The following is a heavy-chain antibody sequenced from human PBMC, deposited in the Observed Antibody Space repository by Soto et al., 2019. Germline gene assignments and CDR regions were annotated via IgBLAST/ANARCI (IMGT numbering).Heavy chain of an antibody. V-gene: IGHV3-21*02. CDR1: GFIFTSYT. Sequence: EVQLVESGGGLVKPGGSLRLSCAASGFIFTSYTMNWVRRAPGKGLEWVSSISSSSTNIHYADSVKGRFTISRDNAKKSLYLQMNRLRAEDTAVYYCARGPLYYFDYWVQGTLVTVSS. CDR2: ISSSSTNI. J-gene: IGHJ4*02. CDR3: ARGPLYYFDY.